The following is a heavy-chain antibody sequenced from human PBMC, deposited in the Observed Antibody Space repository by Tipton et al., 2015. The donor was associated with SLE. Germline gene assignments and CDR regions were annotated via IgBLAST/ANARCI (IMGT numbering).Heavy chain of an antibody. CDR1: GGSMSNYY. CDR3: ARGGDRNFDSGGFYDYFDY. V-gene: IGHV4-59*01. J-gene: IGHJ4*02. D-gene: IGHD3-22*01. Sequence: TLSLTCTVSGGSMSNYYWSWIRQPPGKGLEWIANIYYSGGTYYNPSLKGRVTISMDMSKNQFSLKLTSVTAADTAVYYCARGGDRNFDSGGFYDYFDYWGQGTLVTVSS. CDR2: IYYSGGT.